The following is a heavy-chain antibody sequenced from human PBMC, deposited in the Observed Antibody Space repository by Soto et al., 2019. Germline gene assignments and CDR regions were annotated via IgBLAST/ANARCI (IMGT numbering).Heavy chain of an antibody. J-gene: IGHJ4*02. CDR2: IFYSGST. Sequence: QLQLQESGPGLVKPSETLSLTCTVSGGSISSSTYQWGWIRQPPGKGLEWIGGIFYSGSTYYNPSLKSRVTMSVDTSKNQFSLKLSSVTAADTAVFYCAGGGYGRSKYWGQGTLVIVST. D-gene: IGHD3-16*01. CDR3: AGGGYGRSKY. V-gene: IGHV4-39*01. CDR1: GGSISSSTYQ.